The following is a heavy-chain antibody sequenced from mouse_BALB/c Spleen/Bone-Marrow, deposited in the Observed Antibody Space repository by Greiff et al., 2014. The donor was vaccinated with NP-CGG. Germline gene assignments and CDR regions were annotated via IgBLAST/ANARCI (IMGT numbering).Heavy chain of an antibody. D-gene: IGHD1-1*01. J-gene: IGHJ2*01. Sequence: VQLVESAGELARPGASVKMSCKASGYTFTSNTIQWVKQRPGQGLEWIGYINPTRGYTDCNQKFKDKTTLTADKSSSTAYMQLSSLTSEDSAVYYCAREATYYAYFDYWGQGTILTVSS. CDR1: GYTFTSNT. V-gene: IGHV1-4*02. CDR2: INPTRGYT. CDR3: AREATYYAYFDY.